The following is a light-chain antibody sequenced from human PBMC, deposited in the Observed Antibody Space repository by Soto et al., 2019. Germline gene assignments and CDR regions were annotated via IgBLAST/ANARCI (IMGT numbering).Light chain of an antibody. CDR3: QQNNKWPPIT. J-gene: IGKJ4*01. Sequence: EVVMTQSPATVSVSPGEGVTLYCRASQTISNDLAWYQQKPGHAPRLLSYGASTRSTGVPARFSGGGSGTEFTLTISSLQSEDFAFYYCQQNNKWPPITFGGGTKVEIK. V-gene: IGKV3-15*01. CDR1: QTISND. CDR2: GAS.